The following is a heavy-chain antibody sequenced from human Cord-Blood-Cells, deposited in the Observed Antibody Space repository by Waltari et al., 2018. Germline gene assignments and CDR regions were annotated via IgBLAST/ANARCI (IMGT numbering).Heavy chain of an antibody. CDR1: GGSISSYY. Sequence: QVQLQESGPGLVKPSETLSLTCTVSGGSISSYYWSWIRQPPGKGLEWIGYIYYSGGTNYTPSLKSRVTISVDTSKNQFSLKLSSVTAADTAVYYCAARGRSIAAPSPEYWGQGTLVTVSS. CDR2: IYYSGGT. D-gene: IGHD6-6*01. J-gene: IGHJ4*02. V-gene: IGHV4-59*01. CDR3: AARGRSIAAPSPEY.